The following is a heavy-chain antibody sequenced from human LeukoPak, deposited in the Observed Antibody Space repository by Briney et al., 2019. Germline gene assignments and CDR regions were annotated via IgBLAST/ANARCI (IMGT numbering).Heavy chain of an antibody. V-gene: IGHV3-23*01. CDR3: AKSTSPVTTLFDY. CDR2: ISGSGGST. CDR1: GFTFSSYA. D-gene: IGHD4-17*01. J-gene: IGHJ4*02. Sequence: GXSLRLSCAASGFTFSSYAMSRVRQARGKGLEWVSAISGSGGSTYYADSVKGRFTISRDNSKNTLYLQMNSLRAEDTAVYYCAKSTSPVTTLFDYWGQGTLVTVSS.